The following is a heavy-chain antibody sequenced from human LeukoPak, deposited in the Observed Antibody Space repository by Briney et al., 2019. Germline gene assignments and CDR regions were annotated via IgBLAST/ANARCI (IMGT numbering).Heavy chain of an antibody. J-gene: IGHJ5*02. CDR1: GGSFSGYY. Sequence: PSETLSLTCAVYGGSFSGYYWSWIRQPPGKGLEWIGEINHSGSTNYNPSLKSRVTISVDTSKNQFSLKLCSVTAADTAVYYCARPRYSSGWYTNWFDPWGQGTLVTVSS. D-gene: IGHD6-19*01. CDR3: ARPRYSSGWYTNWFDP. CDR2: INHSGST. V-gene: IGHV4-34*01.